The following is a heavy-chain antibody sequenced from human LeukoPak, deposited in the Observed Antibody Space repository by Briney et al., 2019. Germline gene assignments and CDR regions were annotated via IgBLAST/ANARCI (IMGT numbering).Heavy chain of an antibody. CDR1: GFTFSSYS. V-gene: IGHV3-48*04. CDR2: ISSSGSTI. CDR3: ARDLGAREYSADD. D-gene: IGHD5-12*01. J-gene: IGHJ4*02. Sequence: PGGSLRLSCTASGFTFSSYSMNWVRQAPGKGLEWVSYISSSGSTIYYADSVKGWFTISRDNAKNSLYLQMNSLRAEDTAVYYCARDLGAREYSADDWGQGTLVTVSS.